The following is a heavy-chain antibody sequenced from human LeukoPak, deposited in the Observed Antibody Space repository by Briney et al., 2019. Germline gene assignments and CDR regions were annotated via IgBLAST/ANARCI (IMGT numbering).Heavy chain of an antibody. D-gene: IGHD2-2*01. CDR3: ATGQVGPAASFDY. J-gene: IGHJ4*02. CDR2: FDPDDGET. CDR1: GYTLTELS. V-gene: IGHV1-24*01. Sequence: ASVKVSCKVSGYTLTELSMHWVRQAPGKGLEWMGWFDPDDGETIYAQKFQGRVTMTEDTSTDTAYMELSSLRSEDTAVYYCATGQVGPAASFDYWGQGTLVTVSS.